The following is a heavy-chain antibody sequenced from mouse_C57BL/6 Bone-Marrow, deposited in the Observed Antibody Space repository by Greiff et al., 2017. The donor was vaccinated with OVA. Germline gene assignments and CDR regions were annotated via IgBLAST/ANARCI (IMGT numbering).Heavy chain of an antibody. CDR3: ASYWVAY. V-gene: IGHV1-9*01. CDR2: IFPGNGGT. J-gene: IGHJ3*01. CDR1: GYTFTGYW. Sequence: QVQLKQSGAELMKPGASVKLSCKATGYTFTGYWMEWVKQRPGHGLEWIGDIFPGNGGTNYNEKFKGKATFTADKSSSTAYMQLSSLTSEDSAVYYCASYWVAYWGQGTLVTVSA. D-gene: IGHD1-1*01.